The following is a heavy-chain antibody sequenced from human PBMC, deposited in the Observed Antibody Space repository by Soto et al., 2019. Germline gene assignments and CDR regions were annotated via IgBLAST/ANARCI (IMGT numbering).Heavy chain of an antibody. V-gene: IGHV3-23*04. CDR2: ISRSGGST. CDR3: AAVAAPGTGINWFDP. CDR1: GFTFSSYA. D-gene: IGHD6-13*01. J-gene: IGHJ5*02. Sequence: EVQLVESGGGLVQPGGSRRLSCVASGFTFSSYAMNWVRQAPGKGLEWVSGISRSGGSTHYADSVKGRFTISRDNSKSTLYLQMNSLRAEDTAVYYCAAVAAPGTGINWFDPWGQGTLFTVSS.